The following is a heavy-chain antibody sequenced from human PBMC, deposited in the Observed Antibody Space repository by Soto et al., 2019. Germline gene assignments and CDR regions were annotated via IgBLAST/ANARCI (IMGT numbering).Heavy chain of an antibody. V-gene: IGHV3-30*18. CDR1: GFTFSSYG. Sequence: QVQLVESGGGVVQPGRSLRLSCAVSGFTFSSYGMHWVRQAPGKGLEWVAVISDDGGNKYYADSVKGRFTISRDNSKKTLYRQMNRLRAEYTAVFYCAKGSSGYWYPHLDYWGQGAPVTVSS. J-gene: IGHJ4*02. CDR3: AKGSSGYWYPHLDY. D-gene: IGHD3-22*01. CDR2: ISDDGGNK.